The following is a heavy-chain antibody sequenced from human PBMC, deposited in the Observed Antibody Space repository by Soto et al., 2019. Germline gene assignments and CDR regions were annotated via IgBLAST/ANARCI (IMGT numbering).Heavy chain of an antibody. CDR1: GGTFSSYA. CDR3: ARDRGSSIAAAGTDYYYYMDV. Sequence: ASVKVSCKASGGTFSSYAISWVRQAPGQGLEWMGGIIPIFGTANYAQKFQGRVTITAGESTITGYMELSSLRSEDTAVYYCARDRGSSIAAAGTDYYYYMDVWGKGTTGTVSS. D-gene: IGHD6-13*01. J-gene: IGHJ6*03. V-gene: IGHV1-69*13. CDR2: IIPIFGTA.